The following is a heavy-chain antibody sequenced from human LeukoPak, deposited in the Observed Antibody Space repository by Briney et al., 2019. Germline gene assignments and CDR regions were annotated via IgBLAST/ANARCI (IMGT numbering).Heavy chain of an antibody. CDR1: GDTVSSNSAA. Sequence: SQTLSLTCAISGDTVSSNSAAWNWIRRSPSRGLEWPGRTYYRSKWSNDYAVSVKSRITINPDTSKNQFYLQLNSVTPKDTAVYYCASGTYYRGFDAWGQGTLVTVSS. J-gene: IGHJ5*02. CDR3: ASGTYYRGFDA. V-gene: IGHV6-1*01. D-gene: IGHD1-26*01. CDR2: TYYRSKWSN.